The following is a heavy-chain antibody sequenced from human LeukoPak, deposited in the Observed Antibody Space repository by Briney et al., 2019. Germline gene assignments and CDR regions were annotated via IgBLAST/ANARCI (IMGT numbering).Heavy chain of an antibody. CDR2: SNDSGST. V-gene: IGHV4-34*01. CDR1: GGSSSGSY. CDR3: ARVRVWFGHNWIDP. Sequence: SETLSLTCVVNGGSSSGSYWSWIRQPPGKGLEWIGESNDSGSTKYNSSLKSRVTISVDTSKKQFSLTLSSVTAADTAVYYCARVRVWFGHNWIDPWGRGTLVTVSS. J-gene: IGHJ5*02. D-gene: IGHD3-10*01.